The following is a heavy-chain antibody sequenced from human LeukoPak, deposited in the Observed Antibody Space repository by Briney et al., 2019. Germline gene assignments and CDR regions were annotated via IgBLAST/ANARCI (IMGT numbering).Heavy chain of an antibody. J-gene: IGHJ4*02. CDR2: ISYDGSNK. D-gene: IGHD4-17*01. CDR3: ARDYGDLGGGFDY. Sequence: AGGSLRLSCAASGFTFSTYWMHWVRQAPGKGLEWVAVISYDGSNKYYADSVKGRFTISRDSSKNTVYLQMNSLRVEDTAVYYCARDYGDLGGGFDYWGQGTLVTVSS. V-gene: IGHV3-30*03. CDR1: GFTFSTYW.